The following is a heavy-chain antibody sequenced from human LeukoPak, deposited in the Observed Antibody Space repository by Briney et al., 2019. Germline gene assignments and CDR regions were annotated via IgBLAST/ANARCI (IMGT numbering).Heavy chain of an antibody. Sequence: GGSLRLSCAASGFTFSSYAMSWVRQAPGKGLEWVSAISGSGGSTYYADSVKGRFTISRDNSKNTLYLQMNSLRAEDTAVYYCAKDSEEGMGGRACYYGSGSVNWFDPWGQGTLVTVSS. D-gene: IGHD3-10*01. CDR1: GFTFSSYA. CDR2: ISGSGGST. J-gene: IGHJ5*02. V-gene: IGHV3-23*01. CDR3: AKDSEEGMGGRACYYGSGSVNWFDP.